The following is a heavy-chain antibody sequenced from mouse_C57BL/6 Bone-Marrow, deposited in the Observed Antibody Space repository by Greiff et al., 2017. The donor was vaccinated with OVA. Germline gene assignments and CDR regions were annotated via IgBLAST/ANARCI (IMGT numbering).Heavy chain of an antibody. CDR3: ARDPPVYGSTSFAY. V-gene: IGHV5-4*01. CDR1: GFTFSSYA. Sequence: EVKVEESGGGLVKPGGSLKLSCAASGFTFSSYAMSWVRQTPEKRLEWVATISDGGSYTYYPDNVKGRFTISRDNAKNNLYLQMSHLKSEDTAMYYCARDPPVYGSTSFAYWGQGTLVTVSA. J-gene: IGHJ3*01. CDR2: ISDGGSYT. D-gene: IGHD1-1*01.